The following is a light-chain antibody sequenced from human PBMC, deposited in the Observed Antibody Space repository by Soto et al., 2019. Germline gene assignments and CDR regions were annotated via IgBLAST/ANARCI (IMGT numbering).Light chain of an antibody. V-gene: IGLV2-8*01. J-gene: IGLJ2*01. CDR3: ASHAGSNNFV. CDR1: SSDVGAYDY. Sequence: QAVVTQPPSASGSPGQSVTISCTGTSSDVGAYDYVSWYQQHPGKAPKLIIYEVIKRPSGVPDRFSGSKSGNTASLTVSGLQSEDEGYYYCASHAGSNNFVFGGGTKLTVL. CDR2: EVI.